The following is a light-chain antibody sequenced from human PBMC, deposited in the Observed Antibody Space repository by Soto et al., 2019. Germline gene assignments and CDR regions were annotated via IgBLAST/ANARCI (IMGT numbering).Light chain of an antibody. CDR3: QQYYSPPWT. CDR2: WAS. J-gene: IGKJ1*01. Sequence: DIVLTQSPDSLAVSLGEMATINCKSSQSVLYSSNNQNYLPWCQQKPGQPPKLLIYWASTRESGVPDRFSGSGSGTDFTLTISRLQAEDVAIHYCQQYYSPPWTFGQGTKVEIK. CDR1: QSVLYSSNNQNY. V-gene: IGKV4-1*01.